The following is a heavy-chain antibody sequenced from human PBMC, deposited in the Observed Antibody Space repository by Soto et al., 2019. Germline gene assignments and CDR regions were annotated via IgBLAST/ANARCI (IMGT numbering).Heavy chain of an antibody. CDR1: GYTFTSYA. D-gene: IGHD4-17*01. V-gene: IGHV1-3*01. CDR3: AAASTVTILLGY. J-gene: IGHJ4*02. CDR2: INAGNGNT. Sequence: ASVKVSCKASGYTFTSYAMHWVRQAPGQRLEWMGWINAGNGNTKYSQKFQGRVTITRYTSASTAYMELSSLRSEDTAVYYCAAASTVTILLGYWGQGTLVTVSS.